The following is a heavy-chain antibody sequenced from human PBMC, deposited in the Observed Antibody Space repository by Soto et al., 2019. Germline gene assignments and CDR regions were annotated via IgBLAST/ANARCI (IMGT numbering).Heavy chain of an antibody. CDR3: AREYYSTMEV. V-gene: IGHV3-11*05. J-gene: IGHJ6*02. CDR1: GFTFRDYY. Sequence: PGGSLRLSCEASGFTFRDYYMTWFRQAPGKGLEWLSYIDSSTKYTNYADSVKGRFTISRDNAKNSLYLQMNSLRADDKAVYYSAREYYSTMEVWGPGTMVTVSS. CDR2: IDSSTKYT.